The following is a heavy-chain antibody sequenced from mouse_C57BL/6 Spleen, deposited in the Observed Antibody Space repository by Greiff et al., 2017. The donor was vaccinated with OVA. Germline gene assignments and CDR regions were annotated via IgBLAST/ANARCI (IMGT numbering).Heavy chain of an antibody. V-gene: IGHV1-52*01. CDR3: ARGGSSTADY. CDR1: GYTFTSYW. D-gene: IGHD1-2*01. J-gene: IGHJ2*01. CDR2: IDPSDSET. Sequence: VKLKQPGAELVRPGSSVKLSCKASGYTFTSYWMHWVKQRPIQGLEWIGNIDPSDSETHYNQKFKDKATLTVDKSSSTAYMQLSSLTSEDSAVYYCARGGSSTADYWGQGTTLTVSS.